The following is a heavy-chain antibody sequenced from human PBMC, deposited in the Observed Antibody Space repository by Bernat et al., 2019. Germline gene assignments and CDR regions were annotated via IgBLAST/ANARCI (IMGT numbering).Heavy chain of an antibody. V-gene: IGHV3-23*01. J-gene: IGHJ4*02. CDR3: AKDLSMYSSGWYGLDY. D-gene: IGHD6-19*01. Sequence: EVQLLESGGGLVQPGGSLRLSCAASGFTFSSYAMSWVRQAPGKGLEWVSGISGPGTSTCYADSVKGRFTMSRDNSENTLYLQMNSLRAEDAAVYYCAKDLSMYSSGWYGLDYWGQGTLVTVSS. CDR2: ISGPGTST. CDR1: GFTFSSYA.